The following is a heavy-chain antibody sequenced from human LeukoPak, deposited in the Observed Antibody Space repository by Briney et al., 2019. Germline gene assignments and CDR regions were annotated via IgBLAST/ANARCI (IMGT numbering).Heavy chain of an antibody. D-gene: IGHD3-22*01. V-gene: IGHV4-59*01. J-gene: IGHJ4*02. CDR3: ASHSSGYSDY. CDR1: GGSFSGYY. CDR2: IYYSGST. Sequence: SETLSLTCAVYGGSFSGYYWSWIRQPPGKGLEWIGYIYYSGSTNFNPSLKSRVTISVDTSKNQFSPKLSSVTAADTAVYYCASHSSGYSDYWGQGTLVTVSS.